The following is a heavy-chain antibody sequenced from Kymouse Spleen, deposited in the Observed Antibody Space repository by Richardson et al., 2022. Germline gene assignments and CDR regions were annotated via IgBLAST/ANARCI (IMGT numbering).Heavy chain of an antibody. V-gene: IGHV3-9*01. CDR3: AKEGSSSGRAFDI. D-gene: IGHD6-6*01. J-gene: IGHJ3*02. CDR1: GFTFDDYA. Sequence: EVQLVESGGGLVQPGRSLRLSCAASGFTFDDYAMHWVRQAPGKGLEWVSGISWNSGSIGYADSVKGRFTISRDNAKNSLYLQMNSLRAEDTALYYCAKEGSSSGRAFDIWGQGTMVTVSS. CDR2: ISWNSGSI.